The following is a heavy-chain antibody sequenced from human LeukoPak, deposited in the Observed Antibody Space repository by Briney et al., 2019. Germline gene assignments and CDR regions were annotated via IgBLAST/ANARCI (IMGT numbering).Heavy chain of an antibody. CDR3: ARDARSHCGIDACYGPFFDY. V-gene: IGHV3-48*01. CDR1: GFTFSTSI. Sequence: GGSLRLSRTASGFTFSTSIMNWVRQTPGKGLELISYIRGSSTTIYYADSVKGRFTISRDNAKNSLYLQMSDLRAEDTGVYFCARDARSHCGIDACYGPFFDYWGQGSLVTVSS. D-gene: IGHD2-2*01. J-gene: IGHJ4*02. CDR2: IRGSSTTI.